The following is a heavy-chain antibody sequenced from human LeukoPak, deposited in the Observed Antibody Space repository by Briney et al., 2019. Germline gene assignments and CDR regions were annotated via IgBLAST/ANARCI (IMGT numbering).Heavy chain of an antibody. D-gene: IGHD4-17*01. Sequence: GGSLRLSCAASGSIFSNYWMSWLRQAPGKGLEWVANIRQEGNKKNYVDSVEGRFTIYRDNVQNSVYLQMTSLRAEDTAVYYCATDTGHGYFESWGQGTLVTVSS. CDR2: IRQEGNKK. J-gene: IGHJ4*02. V-gene: IGHV3-7*01. CDR3: ATDTGHGYFES. CDR1: GSIFSNYW.